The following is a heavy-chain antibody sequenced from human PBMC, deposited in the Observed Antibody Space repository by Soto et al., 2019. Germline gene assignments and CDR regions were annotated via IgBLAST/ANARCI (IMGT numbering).Heavy chain of an antibody. CDR2: IKQDGSEK. CDR3: ARDRVPPYRSGPTAY. D-gene: IGHD6-19*01. V-gene: IGHV3-7*01. J-gene: IGHJ4*02. CDR1: GFTFSSYW. Sequence: GGSLRLSCAASGFTFSSYWMSWVRQAPGKGLEWVANIKQDGSEKYYVDSVKGRFTISRDNAKNSLYLQMNSLRAEDTAVYYCARDRVPPYRSGPTAYWGPGTLVNVSS.